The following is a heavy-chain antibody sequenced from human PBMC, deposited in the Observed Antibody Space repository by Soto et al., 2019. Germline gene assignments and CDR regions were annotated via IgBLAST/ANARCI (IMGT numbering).Heavy chain of an antibody. CDR3: ARLPNSDYYDSSGYYLRCTYYFDY. V-gene: IGHV5-10-1*01. D-gene: IGHD3-22*01. Sequence: PGESLKISCKGSEYSFTSYWISWVRQMPGKGLEWMGRIDPSDSYTNYSPSFQGHVTISADKSISTAYLQWSSLKASDTAMYYCARLPNSDYYDSSGYYLRCTYYFDYWGQGTLVTVSS. J-gene: IGHJ4*02. CDR2: IDPSDSYT. CDR1: EYSFTSYW.